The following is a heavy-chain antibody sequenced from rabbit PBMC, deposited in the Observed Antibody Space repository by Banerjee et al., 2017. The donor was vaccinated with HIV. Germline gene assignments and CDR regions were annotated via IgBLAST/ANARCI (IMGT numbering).Heavy chain of an antibody. D-gene: IGHD4-1*01. CDR2: IYTASSGST. J-gene: IGHJ4*01. CDR1: GFSFSSYYY. V-gene: IGHV1S40*01. Sequence: QSLEESGGDLVKPGASLTLTCTASGFSFSSYYYMYWVRQAPGKGLEWIASIYTASSGSTYYASWAKGRFTISKTSSTTLTLRMTSLTAADTATYFCARDLAGVIGWNFNLWGPGTLVTVS. CDR3: ARDLAGVIGWNFNL.